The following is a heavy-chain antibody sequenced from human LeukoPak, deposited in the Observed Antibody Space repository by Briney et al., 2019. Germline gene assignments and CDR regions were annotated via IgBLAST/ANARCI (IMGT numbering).Heavy chain of an antibody. CDR3: ARGMVADRLYSYYYMDV. Sequence: SETLSLTCAVYGGSFSAYYWSWIRQPPGKGLEWIGEINHSGSTNYNPSLKSRVTISVDTSKNQFSLKLSSVTAADTAVYYCARGMVADRLYSYYYMDVWGKGTTVTVSS. CDR2: INHSGST. V-gene: IGHV4-34*01. D-gene: IGHD6-6*01. J-gene: IGHJ6*03. CDR1: GGSFSAYY.